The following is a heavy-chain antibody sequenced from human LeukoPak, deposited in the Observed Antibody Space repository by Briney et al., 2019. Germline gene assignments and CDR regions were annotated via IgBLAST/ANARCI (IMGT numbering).Heavy chain of an antibody. Sequence: KPGGSLRLSCAASGFTFSSHSMNWVRQAPGKGLEWVSSISSSSSYIYYADSVKGRFTISRDNAKNSLYLQMNSLRAEDTAVYYCARDPVFFAETSVRGIIDDLLSWGQGTLVTVSS. J-gene: IGHJ5*02. D-gene: IGHD3-10*01. CDR1: GFTFSSHS. CDR3: ARDPVFFAETSVRGIIDDLLS. CDR2: ISSSSSYI. V-gene: IGHV3-21*01.